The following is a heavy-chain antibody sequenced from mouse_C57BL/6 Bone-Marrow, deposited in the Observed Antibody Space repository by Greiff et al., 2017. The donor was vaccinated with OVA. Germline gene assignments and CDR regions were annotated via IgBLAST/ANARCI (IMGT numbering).Heavy chain of an antibody. D-gene: IGHD1-1*01. CDR2: IDPENGDT. J-gene: IGHJ2*01. V-gene: IGHV14-4*01. CDR1: GFNIKDDY. CDR3: TSSSPNCDY. Sequence: VQLKQSGAELVRPGASVKLSCTASGFNIKDDYMHWVKQRPEQGLEWIGWIDPENGDTEYASKFQGKATITADTSSNTAYLQLSSLTSEDTAVYYCTSSSPNCDYWGQGTTLTVSS.